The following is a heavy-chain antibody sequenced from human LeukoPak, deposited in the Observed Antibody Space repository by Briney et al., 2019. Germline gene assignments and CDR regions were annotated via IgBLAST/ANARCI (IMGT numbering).Heavy chain of an antibody. V-gene: IGHV4-39*07. D-gene: IGHD1-26*01. CDR3: ARDHLGRTGWELPPNWFDP. Sequence: SETLSLTCTVSGGSISSSSYYWGWIRQPPGKGLEWIGSIYYSGSTYYNPSLKSRVTISVDTSKNQFSLKLSSVTAADTAVYYCARDHLGRTGWELPPNWFDPWGQGTLVTVSS. CDR1: GGSISSSSYY. J-gene: IGHJ5*02. CDR2: IYYSGST.